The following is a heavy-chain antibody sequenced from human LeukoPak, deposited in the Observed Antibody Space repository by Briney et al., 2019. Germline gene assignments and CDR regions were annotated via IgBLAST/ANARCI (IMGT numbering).Heavy chain of an antibody. CDR3: AMVAAAGTIEFDY. D-gene: IGHD6-13*01. CDR1: GFTFSDYN. Sequence: AGGSLRLSCAASGFTFSDYNMRWIRQAPGKGLEWVSSISRSGSTKYYADSVKGRFTISRDNAKNTLYLQMNSLRAEDTAVYYCAMVAAAGTIEFDYWGQGTLVTVSS. J-gene: IGHJ4*02. V-gene: IGHV3-11*04. CDR2: ISRSGSTK.